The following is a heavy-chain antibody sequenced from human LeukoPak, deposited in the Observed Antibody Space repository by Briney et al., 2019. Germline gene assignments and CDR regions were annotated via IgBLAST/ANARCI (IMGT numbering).Heavy chain of an antibody. J-gene: IGHJ6*03. D-gene: IGHD5-12*01. Sequence: GGSLRLSCAASGFTFSSYSMNWVRLAPGKGLEWVSSISSSSSYIYYADSVKGRFTISRDNAKNSLYLQMKSLRAEDTAVYYCARDPESGYDIYMDVWGKGTTVTVSS. CDR3: ARDPESGYDIYMDV. CDR1: GFTFSSYS. CDR2: ISSSSSYI. V-gene: IGHV3-21*01.